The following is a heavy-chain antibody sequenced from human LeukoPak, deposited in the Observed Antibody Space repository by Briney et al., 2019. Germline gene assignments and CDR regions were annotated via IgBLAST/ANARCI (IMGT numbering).Heavy chain of an antibody. D-gene: IGHD4-17*01. Sequence: GGSLRLSCTASGFTFRDYNINWFRQAPGRGLEWVGFIRSKADGGTTEYAASVKGRFTISRDDSKNVAYLQINNLRTEDTALYYCARDDRPYGHDFDYWGQGTLVTVSS. CDR1: GFTFRDYN. V-gene: IGHV3-49*03. CDR3: ARDDRPYGHDFDY. J-gene: IGHJ4*02. CDR2: IRSKADGGTT.